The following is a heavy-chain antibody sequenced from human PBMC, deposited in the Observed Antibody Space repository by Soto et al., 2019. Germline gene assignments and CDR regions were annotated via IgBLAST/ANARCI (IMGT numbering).Heavy chain of an antibody. CDR3: TKDMAESSGWYFHYYYYGMDV. CDR2: IKSKTDGGTT. Sequence: EVQLVESGGGLVKPGGSLRLSCAASGFTFSNSWMNWVRQAPGKGLEWVGRIKSKTDGGTTDYAAHVKGRFTISRDDSKNTLYLQMNSLKTEDTAVYYCTKDMAESSGWYFHYYYYGMDVWGQGTTVTVSS. CDR1: GFTFSNSW. V-gene: IGHV3-15*07. J-gene: IGHJ6*02. D-gene: IGHD6-19*01.